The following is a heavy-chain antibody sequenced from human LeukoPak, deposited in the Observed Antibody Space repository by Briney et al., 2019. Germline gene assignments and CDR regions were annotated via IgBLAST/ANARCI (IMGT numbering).Heavy chain of an antibody. Sequence: GGSLRLSCAAARFTFSRSWMSWVRQAPGKGLEWVANINQDGSEKYYADSVKGRFTISRDNAKNSMYLEMNSLRAEDTAFYCCARVYSGNYYGIHYWGQGTPVTVSS. D-gene: IGHD1-26*01. CDR3: ARVYSGNYYGIHY. V-gene: IGHV3-7*05. CDR1: RFTFSRSW. J-gene: IGHJ4*02. CDR2: INQDGSEK.